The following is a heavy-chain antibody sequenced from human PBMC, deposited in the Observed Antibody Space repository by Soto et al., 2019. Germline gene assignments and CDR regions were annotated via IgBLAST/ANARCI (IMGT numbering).Heavy chain of an antibody. Sequence: GGSLRLSCAASGFTFSSYSMNWVRQAPGKGLEWVSYISSSSSTIYYADSVKGRFTISRDNAKNSLYLQMNSLRAEDTAVYYCARSRNDYGDYGGWFFDYWGQGTLVTVSS. CDR2: ISSSSSTI. D-gene: IGHD4-17*01. CDR1: GFTFSSYS. CDR3: ARSRNDYGDYGGWFFDY. J-gene: IGHJ4*02. V-gene: IGHV3-48*01.